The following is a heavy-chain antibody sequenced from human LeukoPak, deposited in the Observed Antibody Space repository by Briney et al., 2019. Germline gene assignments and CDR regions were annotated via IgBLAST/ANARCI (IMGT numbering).Heavy chain of an antibody. V-gene: IGHV3-30*02. Sequence: PGGSLRLSCAASGFTFSSYGMHWVRQAPGKGLEWVAFIRYDGSNKYYADSVKGRFTISRDNSKNTLYLQMNSLRAEDTAVYYCANSDYTKRAFDYWGQGTLVTVSS. CDR2: IRYDGSNK. CDR3: ANSDYTKRAFDY. J-gene: IGHJ4*02. D-gene: IGHD4-11*01. CDR1: GFTFSSYG.